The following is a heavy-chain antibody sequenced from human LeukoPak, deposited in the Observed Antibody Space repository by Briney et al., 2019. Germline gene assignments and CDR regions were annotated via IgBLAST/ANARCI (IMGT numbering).Heavy chain of an antibody. J-gene: IGHJ5*02. Sequence: SETLSLTCTVFGGAISDYYWSWIRQLPGKGLEWIGYNSYSGITNYNPSLKSRATISVDTSKNQFSLKVTSVTAADTAIYYCARQSTNLRRLDPWGQGTLVTVSS. CDR2: NSYSGIT. CDR1: GGAISDYY. V-gene: IGHV4-59*08. CDR3: ARQSTNLRRLDP.